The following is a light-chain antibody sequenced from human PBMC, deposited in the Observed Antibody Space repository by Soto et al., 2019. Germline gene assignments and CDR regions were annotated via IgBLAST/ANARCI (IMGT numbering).Light chain of an antibody. CDR3: QSYDSSLSGYV. CDR2: GNS. Sequence: QSVLTQPPSVSWAPGQRVTVSCTGSSSNIGAGYDVHWYQQLPGTVPKVLIYGNSNRPSGVPDRFSGSKSGTSASLAITGLQDEDEADYYCQSYDSSLSGYVFGTGTKLTVL. V-gene: IGLV1-40*01. J-gene: IGLJ1*01. CDR1: SSNIGAGYD.